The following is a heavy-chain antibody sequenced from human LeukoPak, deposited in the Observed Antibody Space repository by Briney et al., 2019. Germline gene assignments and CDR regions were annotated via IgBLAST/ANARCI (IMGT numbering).Heavy chain of an antibody. CDR1: GFALSDYY. Sequence: KPGGSLRLSCAASGFALSDYYMSWIRQAPGKGLEWVSYSSSSGSTIYYADSVKGRFAISRDNAKNSLYLQMNSLRAEDTAVYYCARRRDFIDYWGQGTLVTVSS. D-gene: IGHD3/OR15-3a*01. CDR2: SSSSGSTI. CDR3: ARRRDFIDY. J-gene: IGHJ4*02. V-gene: IGHV3-11*01.